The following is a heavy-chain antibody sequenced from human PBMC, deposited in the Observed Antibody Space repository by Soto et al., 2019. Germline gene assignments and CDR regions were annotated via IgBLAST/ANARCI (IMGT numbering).Heavy chain of an antibody. CDR2: ISGSGGST. CDR3: AKKDAYYTGYFDY. V-gene: IGHV3-23*01. Sequence: XGSLRLSCAASGFNFSRYAMSWVRQAPGKGLEWVSSISGSGGSTYYADSVKGRFTISRDNSKNTLFLQMNSLRAEDTAVFYCAKKDAYYTGYFDYWGQGTLVTVSS. CDR1: GFNFSRYA. J-gene: IGHJ4*02. D-gene: IGHD1-26*01.